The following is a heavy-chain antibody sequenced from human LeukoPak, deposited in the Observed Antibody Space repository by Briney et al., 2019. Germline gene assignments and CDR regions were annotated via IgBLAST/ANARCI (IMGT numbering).Heavy chain of an antibody. D-gene: IGHD3-22*01. V-gene: IGHV3-48*04. J-gene: IGHJ3*01. CDR2: IRGRSSTI. Sequence: GGYLRLSCAASGFTLSTYSVNWVRQAPGKGLEWLASIRGRSSTIYYADSVKGRFTISSDNAKNALYLQMNSLRAEDTAVYYCARVLNQVTTYGSSGYYDSGAFDVWGQGTMVTVSS. CDR3: ARVLNQVTTYGSSGYYDSGAFDV. CDR1: GFTLSTYS.